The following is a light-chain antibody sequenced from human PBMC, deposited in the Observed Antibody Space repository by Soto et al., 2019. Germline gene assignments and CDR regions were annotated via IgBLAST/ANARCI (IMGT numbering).Light chain of an antibody. CDR1: QSVNSN. CDR3: QHYNNWPPYT. V-gene: IGKV3-15*01. Sequence: EIVMTQSPATLSVSPGERATLSCRASQSVNSNLAWYQQTPGQAPRLLIYGASTRATGIPARFSGSGSGTEFTLTISSLQSEDFAVYYCQHYNNWPPYTFGQGTKLEIK. J-gene: IGKJ2*01. CDR2: GAS.